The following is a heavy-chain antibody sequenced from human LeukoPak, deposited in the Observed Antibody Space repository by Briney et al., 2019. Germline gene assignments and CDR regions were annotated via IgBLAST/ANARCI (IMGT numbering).Heavy chain of an antibody. J-gene: IGHJ6*02. Sequence: GGSLRLSCAASGFTFSSYAMSWVRQAPGKGLEWVSVIYSGGSTYYADSVKGRFTISRDNSKNTLYLQMNSLRAEDTAVYYCAREIYYGMDVWGQGTTVTVSS. CDR3: AREIYYGMDV. V-gene: IGHV3-66*01. CDR1: GFTFSSYA. CDR2: IYSGGST.